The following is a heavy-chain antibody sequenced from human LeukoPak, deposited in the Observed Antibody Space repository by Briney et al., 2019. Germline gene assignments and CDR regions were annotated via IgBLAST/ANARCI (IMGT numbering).Heavy chain of an antibody. Sequence: GGSLRLSCAASGFTFSSYSMHCVRQAPGKGLEWVSYICRRSSYIYYADSVKGRFTISRDNAKNSLYLQMNSLRAEDTAVYYCARDSSMEGYTRFDYWGQGTLVTVSS. D-gene: IGHD5-12*01. V-gene: IGHV3-21*01. CDR2: ICRRSSYI. CDR3: ARDSSMEGYTRFDY. J-gene: IGHJ4*02. CDR1: GFTFSSYS.